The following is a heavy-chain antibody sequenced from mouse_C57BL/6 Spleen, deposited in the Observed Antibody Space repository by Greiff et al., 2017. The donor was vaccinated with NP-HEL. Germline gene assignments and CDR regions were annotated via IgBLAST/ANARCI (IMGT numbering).Heavy chain of an antibody. CDR2: IYPGDGDT. Sequence: VKLMESGPELVKPGASVKISCKASGYAFSSSWMNWVKQRPGKGLEWIGRIYPGDGDTNYNGKFKGKATLTADKSSSTAYMQLSSLTSEDSAVYFCARAGYDDGSSYWYFDVWGTGTTVTVSS. J-gene: IGHJ1*03. CDR3: ARAGYDDGSSYWYFDV. CDR1: GYAFSSSW. V-gene: IGHV1-82*01. D-gene: IGHD2-2*01.